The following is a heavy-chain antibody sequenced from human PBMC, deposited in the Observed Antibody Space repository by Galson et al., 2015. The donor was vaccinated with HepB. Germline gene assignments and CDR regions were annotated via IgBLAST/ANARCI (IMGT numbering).Heavy chain of an antibody. Sequence: SLRLSCAASGFIFGDYDIHWVRQAPGKGLEWVAVISYDGSKKFYADSVKGRFTISRDNPRNTLFLQMNSLSTEDAAVYYCAKAGSPYDYSYGMDVWGQGTTVTVSS. CDR3: AKAGSPYDYSYGMDV. CDR2: ISYDGSKK. D-gene: IGHD3-16*01. V-gene: IGHV3-30*18. CDR1: GFIFGDYD. J-gene: IGHJ6*02.